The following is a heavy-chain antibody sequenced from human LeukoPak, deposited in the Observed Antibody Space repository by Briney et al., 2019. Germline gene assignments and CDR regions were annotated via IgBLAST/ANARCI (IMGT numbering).Heavy chain of an antibody. J-gene: IGHJ4*02. CDR3: ARWLQRDVYGDY. CDR2: INPNDGDT. Sequence: ASVKVSCKASGYRFTSYSISWVRQAPGQGLEWMGWINPNDGDTNCAQKFQGRVTMTRDTSISTAYMDLSRLRSDDTAMYYCARWLQRDVYGDYWGQGTLVTVSS. CDR1: GYRFTSYS. D-gene: IGHD5-24*01. V-gene: IGHV1-2*02.